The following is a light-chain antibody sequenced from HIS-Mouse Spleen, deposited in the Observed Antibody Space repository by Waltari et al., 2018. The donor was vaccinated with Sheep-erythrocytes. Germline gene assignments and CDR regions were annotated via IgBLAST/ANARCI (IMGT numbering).Light chain of an antibody. J-gene: IGLJ3*02. CDR3: LAWDSSTAWV. CDR1: SSDVGGYNY. V-gene: IGLV2-14*03. CDR2: DVS. Sequence: QSALTQPASVSGSPGQSITISCTGTSSDVGGYNYVSWYQQHPGKAPKLMTYDVSTRPSGVSNRFSGSNSGNTATLTISGAQAMDEADYYWLAWDSSTAWVFGGGTKLTVL.